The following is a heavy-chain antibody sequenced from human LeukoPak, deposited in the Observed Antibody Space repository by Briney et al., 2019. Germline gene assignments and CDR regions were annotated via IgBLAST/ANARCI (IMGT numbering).Heavy chain of an antibody. J-gene: IGHJ4*02. CDR3: ARGFDGLRLKGQYFDY. V-gene: IGHV1-46*01. Sequence: ASVKVSCTAFGHSLTSYSMHWVRQAPGQGLEWMGIINPSGGSTSYAQKFQGRVTMTRDTSTSTVYMEVTSLRSEDTAVYYCARGFDGLRLKGQYFDYWGQGTLVTVSS. CDR2: INPSGGST. CDR1: GHSLTSYS. D-gene: IGHD5/OR15-5a*01.